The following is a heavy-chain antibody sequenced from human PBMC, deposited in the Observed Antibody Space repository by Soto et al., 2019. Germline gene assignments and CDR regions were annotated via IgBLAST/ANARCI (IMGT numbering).Heavy chain of an antibody. Sequence: QVQLQESGPGLVKPSQTLSLTCTVSGASITSDGYYWNSIRQHPGKGLEWIGYIYYSGNTYYNPSLHSRVTISVDTSRNQFSLMLSSVTDADTAVYYCAREPPRGGFGRRWFDPWGQGTLVTVSS. CDR3: AREPPRGGFGRRWFDP. CDR2: IYYSGNT. CDR1: GASITSDGYY. D-gene: IGHD3-10*01. J-gene: IGHJ5*02. V-gene: IGHV4-31*03.